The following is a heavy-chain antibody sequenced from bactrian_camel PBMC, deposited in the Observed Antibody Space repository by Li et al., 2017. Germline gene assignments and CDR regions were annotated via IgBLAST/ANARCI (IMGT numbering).Heavy chain of an antibody. CDR2: IYSYGGVTSDT. CDR1: GEKLRFTF. V-gene: IGHV3S54*01. CDR3: AADFSQLKCRTVAGGAPGTAFDY. D-gene: IGHD6*01. Sequence: HVQLVESGGGSVQAGGTLRLSCENSGEKLRFTFMAWFRQAPGKEREGVAAIYSYGGVTSDTYYADSVKGRFTISKDNAKNILYLQMNSLKPEDTAVYYCAADFSQLKCRTVAGGAPGTAFDYWGQGTQVTVS. J-gene: IGHJ4*01.